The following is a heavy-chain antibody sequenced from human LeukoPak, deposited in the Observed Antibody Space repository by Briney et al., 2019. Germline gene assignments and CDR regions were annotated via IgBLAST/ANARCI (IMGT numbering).Heavy chain of an antibody. CDR3: ARDDSSSWSYYYYGMDV. J-gene: IGHJ6*02. CDR1: GFTFSRYW. CDR2: IKQDGSQI. D-gene: IGHD6-13*01. Sequence: PGGSLRLSCMISGFTFSRYWMSWVRQAPGKGLEWVANIKQDGSQIYYVGSVRGRFTISRDNAKNSLYLQMNSLRAEDTAVYYCARDDSSSWSYYYYGMDVWGQGTTVTVSS. V-gene: IGHV3-7*03.